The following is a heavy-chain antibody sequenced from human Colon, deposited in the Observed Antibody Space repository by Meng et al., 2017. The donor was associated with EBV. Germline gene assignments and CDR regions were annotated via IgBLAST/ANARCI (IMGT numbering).Heavy chain of an antibody. V-gene: IGHV4-59*08. CDR3: ARHFINWFDP. CDR2: IYYSGST. Sequence: QVRWRALAPGLVKPSKALSRTSTVSVGTSGSYYWSWTRQPPGKGLEWIGYIYYSGSTNYNPSLKSRVTISVDTSKNQFSLKLSSVTAADTAVYYCARHFINWFDPWGQGTLVTVSS. CDR1: VGTSGSYY. J-gene: IGHJ5*02.